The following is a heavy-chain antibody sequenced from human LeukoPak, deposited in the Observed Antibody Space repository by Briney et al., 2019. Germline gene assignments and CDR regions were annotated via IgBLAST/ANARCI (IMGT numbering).Heavy chain of an antibody. CDR3: ARLGYCSGGSCKKEYYYYYGMDV. CDR2: ISAYNGNT. D-gene: IGHD2-15*01. V-gene: IGHV1-18*01. Sequence: PGASVKVSCKASGYTFTSYGISWVRQAPGQGLAWMGWISAYNGNTNYAQKLQGRVTMTTDTSTSTAYMELRSLRSDDTAVYYCARLGYCSGGSCKKEYYYYYGMDVWGQGTTVTVSS. J-gene: IGHJ6*02. CDR1: GYTFTSYG.